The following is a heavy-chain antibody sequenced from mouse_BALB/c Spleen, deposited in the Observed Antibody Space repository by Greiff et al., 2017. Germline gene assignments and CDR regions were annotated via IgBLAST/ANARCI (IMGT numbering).Heavy chain of an antibody. CDR2: ISSGGGST. CDR3: ARYDYDAHAMDY. D-gene: IGHD2-4*01. CDR1: GFAFSSYD. V-gene: IGHV5-12-1*01. J-gene: IGHJ4*01. Sequence: EVKLMESGGGLVKPGGSLKLSCAASGFAFSSYDMSWVRQTPEKRLEWVAYISSGGGSTYYPDTVKGRFTISRDNPKNTLFLQMTSLRSEDTAMYYCARYDYDAHAMDYWGQGTSVTVSS.